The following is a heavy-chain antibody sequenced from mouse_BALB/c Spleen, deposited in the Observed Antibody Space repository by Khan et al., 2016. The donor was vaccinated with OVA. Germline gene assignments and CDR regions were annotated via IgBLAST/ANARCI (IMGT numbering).Heavy chain of an antibody. CDR3: ARSTMITTEFVY. CDR1: GYTFSSYW. CDR2: FNPSNGRT. Sequence: QVQLQQPGAELVKPGASVPLSCKASGYTFSSYWILWVKQRPGQGLEWLGEFNPSNGRTNYNETFKNKATLTVDKSSSTASMQLSSLTSEDSAVYYCARSTMITTEFVYWGQGTLVTVSA. J-gene: IGHJ3*01. D-gene: IGHD2-4*01. V-gene: IGHV1S81*02.